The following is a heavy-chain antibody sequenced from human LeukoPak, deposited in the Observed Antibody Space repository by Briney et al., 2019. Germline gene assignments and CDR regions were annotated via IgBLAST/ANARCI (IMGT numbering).Heavy chain of an antibody. CDR1: GFTFSSYW. Sequence: GGSLRLSCAASGFTFSSYWMSWVRQAPGKGLVWVSRINSDGSSTSYADSVKGRFTISRDNAKNTLYLQMNSLRAEDTAVYYCARPSSSWLRSAEYFQHWGQGTLVTVSS. D-gene: IGHD6-13*01. V-gene: IGHV3-74*01. CDR2: INSDGSST. J-gene: IGHJ1*01. CDR3: ARPSSSWLRSAEYFQH.